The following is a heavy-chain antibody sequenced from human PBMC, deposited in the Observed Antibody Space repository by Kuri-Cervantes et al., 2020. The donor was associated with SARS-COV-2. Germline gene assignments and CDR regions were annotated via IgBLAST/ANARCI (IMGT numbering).Heavy chain of an antibody. J-gene: IGHJ4*02. D-gene: IGHD5-24*01. CDR1: GGSISSSSYY. CDR2: IYYSGST. Sequence: GSLRLSCTVSGGSISSSSYYWGWIRQPPGKGLEWIGSIYYSGSTYYNPSLKSRVTISVDTSKNQFSLKLSSVTAADTAVYYCARREMATMSFDYWGQGTLVTVSS. V-gene: IGHV4-39*01. CDR3: ARREMATMSFDY.